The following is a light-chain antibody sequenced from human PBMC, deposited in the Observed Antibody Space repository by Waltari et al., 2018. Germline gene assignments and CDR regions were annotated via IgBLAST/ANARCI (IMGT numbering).Light chain of an antibody. Sequence: QVVLTQSPSASLGPSVKLTCTLTSGHSSYAIAWHPQQPEKGPRYLMKVSSAGSHQKGDGIPDRFSGSSSGTERYLTISSVQSEDEADYYCQTWDTGTHVVFGGGTKLTVL. V-gene: IGLV4-69*01. CDR1: SGHSSYA. CDR3: QTWDTGTHVV. CDR2: VSSAGSH. J-gene: IGLJ2*01.